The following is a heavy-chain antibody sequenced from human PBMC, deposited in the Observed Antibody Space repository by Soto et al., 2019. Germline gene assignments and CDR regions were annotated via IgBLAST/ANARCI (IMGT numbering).Heavy chain of an antibody. Sequence: LRLSCSASGFIFSESPIYWVRHVPGKGLEAISAVSTSGRSTYYADSVKDRFTISRDNSKNTLFLQMGSLRPEDTAIYYCVKQAHGLDGVAFDYWGQGTQVTVSS. V-gene: IGHV3-64D*06. J-gene: IGHJ4*02. CDR3: VKQAHGLDGVAFDY. CDR2: VSTSGRST. D-gene: IGHD2-15*01. CDR1: GFIFSESP.